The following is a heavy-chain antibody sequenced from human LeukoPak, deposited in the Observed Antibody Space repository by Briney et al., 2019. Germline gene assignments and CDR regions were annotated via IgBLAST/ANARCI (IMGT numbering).Heavy chain of an antibody. V-gene: IGHV3-7*01. Sequence: GGSLRLSCVASGFSFSSYTMSWVRQAPGKGPEWVAKMKEDGSDIHYVDSVKGRFTISRDNAKNSLYLQMNSLRAEDTAVYYCARDRGYLGRWDPWGQGTMVTVSS. D-gene: IGHD6-13*01. J-gene: IGHJ3*01. CDR2: MKEDGSDI. CDR3: ARDRGYLGRWDP. CDR1: GFSFSSYT.